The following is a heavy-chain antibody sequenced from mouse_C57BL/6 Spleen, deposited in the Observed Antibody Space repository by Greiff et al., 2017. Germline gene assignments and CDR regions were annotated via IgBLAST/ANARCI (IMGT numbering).Heavy chain of an antibody. Sequence: EVQRVESGGDLVKPGGSLKLSCAASGFTFSSYGMSWVRQTPDKRLEWVATISSGGSYTYYPDSVKGRFTISRDNAKNTLYLQMSSLKSEDTAMYYCARRSRNSPMDYWGQGTSVTVSS. J-gene: IGHJ4*01. D-gene: IGHD1-1*01. CDR2: ISSGGSYT. CDR3: ARRSRNSPMDY. CDR1: GFTFSSYG. V-gene: IGHV5-6*01.